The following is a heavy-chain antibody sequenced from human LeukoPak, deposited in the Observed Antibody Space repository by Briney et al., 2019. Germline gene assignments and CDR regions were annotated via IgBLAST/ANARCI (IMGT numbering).Heavy chain of an antibody. V-gene: IGHV3-72*01. CDR2: TRNKANSYTT. D-gene: IGHD2-2*02. CDR3: ARDGRYCSSTSCYNDYYYMDV. CDR1: GFTFSDHY. J-gene: IGHJ6*03. Sequence: GGSLRLSCAASGFTFSDHYMDWVRQAPGKGLEWVGRTRNKANSYTTEYAASVKGRFTISRDDSKNSLYLQMDSLKTEDTAVYYCARDGRYCSSTSCYNDYYYMDVWGKGTTVTVSS.